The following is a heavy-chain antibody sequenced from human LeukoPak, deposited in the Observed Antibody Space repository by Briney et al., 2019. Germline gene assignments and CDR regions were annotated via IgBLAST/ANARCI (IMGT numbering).Heavy chain of an antibody. CDR2: IYYSGTT. Sequence: SETLSLTCTVSGGSISGYYWSWVRQPPGKGLEWIGGIYYSGTTNYNPSLKSRGTLSVDESKNQFSLKLSSVTAADTDVYYCARRTCSGNNCYLYHFDNWGQGALVTVSS. CDR1: GGSISGYY. CDR3: ARRTCSGNNCYLYHFDN. V-gene: IGHV4-59*01. D-gene: IGHD2-15*01. J-gene: IGHJ4*02.